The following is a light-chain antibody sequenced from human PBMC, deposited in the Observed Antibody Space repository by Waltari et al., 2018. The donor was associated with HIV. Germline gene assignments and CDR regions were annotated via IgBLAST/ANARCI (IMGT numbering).Light chain of an antibody. CDR2: MND. J-gene: IGLJ3*02. Sequence: QSVVTQPPSASGTPGQRVTISCSGSSSNIGDNYVYWYQQFPGTTPKLLIYMNDRGPSGVPDRFSGSKSGTSASLAISGLRSEDEADYYCATWDNSLSVWVFGGGSKLTVL. V-gene: IGLV1-47*01. CDR1: SSNIGDNY. CDR3: ATWDNSLSVWV.